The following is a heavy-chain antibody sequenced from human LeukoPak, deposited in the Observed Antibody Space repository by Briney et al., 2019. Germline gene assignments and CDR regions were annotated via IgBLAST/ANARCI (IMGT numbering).Heavy chain of an antibody. Sequence: GGSLRLSCAASGFTVSSKYMSWVRQAPGKGLEWVSVIYSGGSTYYADSVKGRFTISRDNSKNMLFLQMNNLRAEDTAVYYCARFYDSSGYLDYWGQGALVTVSS. J-gene: IGHJ4*02. CDR1: GFTVSSKY. V-gene: IGHV3-66*01. CDR3: ARFYDSSGYLDY. CDR2: IYSGGST. D-gene: IGHD3-22*01.